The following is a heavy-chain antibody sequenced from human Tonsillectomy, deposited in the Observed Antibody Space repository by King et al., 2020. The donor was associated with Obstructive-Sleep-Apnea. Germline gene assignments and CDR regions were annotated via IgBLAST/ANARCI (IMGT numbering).Heavy chain of an antibody. CDR2: IYYSGST. CDR3: ARDSNLLRGYSYGFDY. J-gene: IGHJ4*02. V-gene: IGHV4-59*01. Sequence: VQLQESGPGLVKPSETLSLTCTVSGGSISSYYWSWIRQPPGKGLEWIWYIYYSGSTNYNPSLKSRVTKSVDTSKNQFSLKLSSVTAADTAVYYCARDSNLLRGYSYGFDYWGQGTLVTVSS. CDR1: GGSISSYY. D-gene: IGHD5-18*01.